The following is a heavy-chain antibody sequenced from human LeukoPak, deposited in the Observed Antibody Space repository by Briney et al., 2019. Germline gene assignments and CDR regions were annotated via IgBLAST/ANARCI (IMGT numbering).Heavy chain of an antibody. Sequence: GGSLRLSCAASGFTFSNFWMNWVRQAPGKGLEWVANIKQDGSVKRYVDSVKGRFTISRDNSKNTLYLQMNSLRAEDTAVYYCARDHCRYCSGGSFDYWGQETLVTVSS. CDR2: IKQDGSVK. D-gene: IGHD2-15*01. CDR1: GFTFSNFW. CDR3: ARDHCRYCSGGSFDY. V-gene: IGHV3-7*01. J-gene: IGHJ4*02.